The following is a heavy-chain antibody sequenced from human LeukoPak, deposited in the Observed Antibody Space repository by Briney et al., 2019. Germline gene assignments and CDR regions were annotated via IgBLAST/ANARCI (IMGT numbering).Heavy chain of an antibody. D-gene: IGHD3/OR15-3a*01. Sequence: GGSLRLSCAASGFTFSSYSMTWVRQAPGKGLEWVSAISGSGGSTYYADSVKGRFTISRDNSKNTLYLQMNSLRAEDTAVYYCAKVRGYDFPYYFDYWGQGTLVTVSS. CDR1: GFTFSSYS. V-gene: IGHV3-23*01. CDR3: AKVRGYDFPYYFDY. J-gene: IGHJ4*02. CDR2: ISGSGGST.